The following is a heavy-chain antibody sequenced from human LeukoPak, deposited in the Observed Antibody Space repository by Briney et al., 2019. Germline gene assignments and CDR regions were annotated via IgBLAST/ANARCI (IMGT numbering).Heavy chain of an antibody. CDR1: GGSISSGSYY. D-gene: IGHD2-2*01. V-gene: IGHV4-61*02. J-gene: IGHJ6*03. CDR3: ARVGYCSSTSCYLPKYYYHMDV. Sequence: SETLSLTCTVSGGSISSGSYYWSWIRQPAGKGLEWIGRIYTSGSTNYNPSLKSRATISVDTSKNQFSLKLSSVTAADTAVYYCARVGYCSSTSCYLPKYYYHMDVWGKGTTVTVSS. CDR2: IYTSGST.